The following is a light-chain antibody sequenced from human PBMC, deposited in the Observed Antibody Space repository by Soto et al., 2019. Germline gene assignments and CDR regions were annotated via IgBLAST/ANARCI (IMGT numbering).Light chain of an antibody. J-gene: IGKJ1*01. CDR2: GAS. CDR3: QQNNNLPQT. Sequence: EIVMTQSPATLSVSPGERATLSCRASQSVSSNLAWYQQKPGQAPRLLIYGASTRATGIPARFSGSGSGTEFTPTISSLQSVDFAIYDWQQNNNLPQTFGKGTKGKSK. CDR1: QSVSSN. V-gene: IGKV3-15*01.